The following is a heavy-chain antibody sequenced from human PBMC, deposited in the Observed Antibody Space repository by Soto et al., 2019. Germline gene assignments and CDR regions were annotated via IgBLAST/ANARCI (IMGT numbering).Heavy chain of an antibody. CDR2: INPNSGGT. CDR1: GYTFTGYY. D-gene: IGHD6-6*01. Sequence: QVQLVQSGAEVKKPGASVKVSCKASGYTFTGYYMHWVRQAPGQGLEWMGWINPNSGGTNYAQKFQGRVTMTRDTSISTAYMELSRLRSDDTAVYYCARDAAARPYLDWFDPWGQGTLVTVSS. V-gene: IGHV1-2*02. J-gene: IGHJ5*02. CDR3: ARDAAARPYLDWFDP.